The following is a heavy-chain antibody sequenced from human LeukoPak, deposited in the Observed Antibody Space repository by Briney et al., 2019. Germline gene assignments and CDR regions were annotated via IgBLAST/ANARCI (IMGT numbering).Heavy chain of an antibody. V-gene: IGHV1-8*03. D-gene: IGHD6-13*01. Sequence: GALVKVSCKASGYTFTSYDINWVRQATGQGLEWMGWMNPNSGNTGYAQKFQGRVTFTRNTSISTAYMELSSLRSEDTAVYYCARIYSSSRRTGFDYWGQGTLVTVSS. CDR3: ARIYSSSRRTGFDY. J-gene: IGHJ4*02. CDR1: GYTFTSYD. CDR2: MNPNSGNT.